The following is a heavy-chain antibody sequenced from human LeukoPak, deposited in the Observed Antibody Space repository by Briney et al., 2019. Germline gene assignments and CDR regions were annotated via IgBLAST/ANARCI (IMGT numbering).Heavy chain of an antibody. J-gene: IGHJ2*01. Sequence: SETLSLTCTVSGGSISSYYWNWIRQPARKGLEWIGRIFTSGSTNYNPSLKSRVTMSVDTSKNQFSLKLSSVTAADTAVYYCARHWMTVAPYWYFDLWGRGTLVTVSS. CDR3: ARHWMTVAPYWYFDL. CDR1: GGSISSYY. D-gene: IGHD6-19*01. V-gene: IGHV4-4*07. CDR2: IFTSGST.